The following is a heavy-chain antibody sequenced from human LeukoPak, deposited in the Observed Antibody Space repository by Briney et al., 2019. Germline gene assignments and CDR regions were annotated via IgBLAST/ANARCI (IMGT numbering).Heavy chain of an antibody. CDR1: GFTFSSYA. CDR2: ISGSGGST. V-gene: IGHV3-23*01. D-gene: IGHD4-17*01. Sequence: GGSLRLSCAASGFTFSSYAMSWVRQAPGKGLEWVSAISGSGGSTYYADSVKGRFTISRDNSKNTLYLQMNSLRAEDTAVYYCXXXXXXDYGDYQGDYWGQGTLVTVSS. J-gene: IGHJ4*02. CDR3: XXXXXXDYGDYQGDY.